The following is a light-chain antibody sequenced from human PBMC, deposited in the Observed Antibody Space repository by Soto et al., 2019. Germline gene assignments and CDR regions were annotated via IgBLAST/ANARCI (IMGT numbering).Light chain of an antibody. CDR1: QSVSIR. Sequence: EIVLTQSPATLSVSQGKRVTLSCRASQSVSIRLAWYQQKPGQSPRLLIYGASTRATGIPARFSGSGSGTEFTLTISRLEPEDFAVYYCQQYGSSPITFGQGTRLEIK. J-gene: IGKJ5*01. CDR2: GAS. V-gene: IGKV3-15*01. CDR3: QQYGSSPIT.